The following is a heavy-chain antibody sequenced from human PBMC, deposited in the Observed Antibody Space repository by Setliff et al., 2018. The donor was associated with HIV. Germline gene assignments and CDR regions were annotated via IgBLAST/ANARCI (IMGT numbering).Heavy chain of an antibody. CDR3: AGGPGTTSIDY. CDR2: IYHSGTS. V-gene: IGHV4-59*02. J-gene: IGHJ4*02. CDR1: GGYVSGHY. D-gene: IGHD1-26*01. Sequence: SETLSLTCSVSGGYVSGHYWRWIRQPPGKGLEWIGYIYHSGTSNKNPSLKSRVTMSVDTSKNQLSLKVRSVTAADTAVYYCAGGPGTTSIDYWAQGTLVTVS.